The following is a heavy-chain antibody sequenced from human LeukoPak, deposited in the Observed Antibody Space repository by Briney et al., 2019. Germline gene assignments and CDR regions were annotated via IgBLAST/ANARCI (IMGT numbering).Heavy chain of an antibody. J-gene: IGHJ4*02. D-gene: IGHD3-22*01. CDR3: AKSRARREGSSGSIDY. CDR1: GFTFTSYA. CDR2: ISGSDGNT. V-gene: IGHV3-23*01. Sequence: GGSLRLSCAASGFTFTSYAMSWVRQVPGKGLEWVSAISGSDGNTYYAGSVKGRFTISRDNSKNMLYLQMNSLRAEDTAVYYCAKSRARREGSSGSIDYWGQGTLVTVSS.